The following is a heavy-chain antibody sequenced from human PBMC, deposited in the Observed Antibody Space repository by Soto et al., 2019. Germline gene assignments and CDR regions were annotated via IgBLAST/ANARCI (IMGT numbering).Heavy chain of an antibody. CDR1: GFTFGSSA. CDR3: AADVIGVAGDFDH. Sequence: LVQSGPNVKKPGTSVKVSCKTSGFTFGSSAVQWVRQVRGQRLEWIGWIVVASGYSNVAQKFQDRVSLTRDLSTNTAFMELSSLTSEDSAMYYCAADVIGVAGDFDHWGQGTLVSVSS. J-gene: IGHJ4*02. V-gene: IGHV1-58*01. D-gene: IGHD6-19*01. CDR2: IVVASGYS.